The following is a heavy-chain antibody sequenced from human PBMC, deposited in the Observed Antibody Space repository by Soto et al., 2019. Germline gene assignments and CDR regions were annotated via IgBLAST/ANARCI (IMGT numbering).Heavy chain of an antibody. CDR3: AKDRYMVVAATFDY. Sequence: GGSLRLSCAASGFSFDGYAMHWVRQAPGKGLEWVSGISWNSGSIGYADSVKGRFTISRDNAKNSLYLQMNSLRAEDTALYYCAKDRYMVVAATFDYWGQGTLVTVSS. CDR1: GFSFDGYA. V-gene: IGHV3-9*01. CDR2: ISWNSGSI. J-gene: IGHJ4*02. D-gene: IGHD2-15*01.